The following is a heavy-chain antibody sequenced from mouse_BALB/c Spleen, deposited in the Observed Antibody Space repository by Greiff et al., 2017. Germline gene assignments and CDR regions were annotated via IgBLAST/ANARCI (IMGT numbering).Heavy chain of an antibody. CDR1: GFSLTSYG. CDR2: IWAGGST. Sequence: VHLVESGPGLVAPSQSLSITCTVSGFSLTSYGVHWVRQPPGKGLEWLGVIWAGGSTNYNSALMSRLSISKDNSKSQVFLKMNSLQTDDTAMYYCARGTTVVARYAMDYWGQGTSVTVSS. V-gene: IGHV2-9*02. J-gene: IGHJ4*01. CDR3: ARGTTVVARYAMDY. D-gene: IGHD1-1*01.